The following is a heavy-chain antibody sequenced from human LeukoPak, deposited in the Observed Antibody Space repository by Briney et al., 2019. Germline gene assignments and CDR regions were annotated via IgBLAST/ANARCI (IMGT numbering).Heavy chain of an antibody. Sequence: GGSLRLSCAASGFTFSSYWMIWVRQAPGKGLEWVSYISVSGDTIYYADSVKGRFTISRDNAKKSLYLQMKSLRAEDTAVYYCARGTLYYGSESYDYWGQGTLVAVSS. CDR2: ISVSGDTI. CDR1: GFTFSSYW. J-gene: IGHJ4*02. D-gene: IGHD3-10*01. CDR3: ARGTLYYGSESYDY. V-gene: IGHV3-48*03.